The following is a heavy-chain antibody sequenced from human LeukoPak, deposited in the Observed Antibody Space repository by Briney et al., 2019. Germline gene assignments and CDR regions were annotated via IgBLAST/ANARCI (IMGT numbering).Heavy chain of an antibody. CDR2: IRSGSTYI. CDR3: ARGRVVGAMHY. Sequence: GGSLRLSCAASGFTFSSYTMNWVRQAPGKGLQWVSSIRSGSTYIYYADSVKGRFTISRDNAKNSLYLQMNSLRAEDTAVYYCARGRVVGAMHYWGQGTLVTVSS. V-gene: IGHV3-21*01. J-gene: IGHJ4*02. D-gene: IGHD1-26*01. CDR1: GFTFSSYT.